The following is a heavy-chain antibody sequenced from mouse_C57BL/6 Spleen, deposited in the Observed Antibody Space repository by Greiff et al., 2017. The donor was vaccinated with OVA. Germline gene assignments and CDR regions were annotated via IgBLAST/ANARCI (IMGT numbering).Heavy chain of an antibody. CDR1: GYTFTSYW. CDR2: IDPSDSYT. D-gene: IGHD1-1*01. J-gene: IGHJ1*03. V-gene: IGHV1-59*01. CDR3: ASSDYYGSSSWYFDV. Sequence: VQLQQPGAELVRPGTSVKLSCKASGYTFTSYWMHWVKQRPGQGLEWIGVIDPSDSYTNYNQKFKGKATLTVDTSSSTAYMQLSSLTSEDAAVYSCASSDYYGSSSWYFDVWGTGTTVTVSS.